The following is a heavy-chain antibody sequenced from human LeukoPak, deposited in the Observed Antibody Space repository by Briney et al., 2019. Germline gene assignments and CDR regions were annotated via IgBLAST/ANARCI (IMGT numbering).Heavy chain of an antibody. V-gene: IGHV1-69*13. J-gene: IGHJ3*02. D-gene: IGHD1-1*01. CDR3: ARESRTIPPGAFDI. CDR2: IIPIFGTA. CDR1: GYTFTSYA. Sequence: GASVKVSCKASGYTFTSYAISWVRQAPGQGLEWMGGIIPIFGTANYAQKFQGRVTITADESTSTAYMELSSLRSEDTAVYYCARESRTIPPGAFDIWGQGTMVTVSS.